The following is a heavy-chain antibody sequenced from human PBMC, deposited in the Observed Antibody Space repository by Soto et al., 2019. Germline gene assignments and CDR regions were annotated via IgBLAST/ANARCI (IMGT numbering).Heavy chain of an antibody. CDR2: IYYTGST. V-gene: IGHV4-31*03. J-gene: IGHJ4*02. Sequence: SETLSLTCSVSGASIRSGGYYWSWLRQSPGKGLEWIGHIYYTGSTFYSPSLKSRLTISLDTSKNQFSLDLRSVTAADTAMYYCARIEMASIKWGRGTLVTVSS. CDR1: GASIRSGGYY. CDR3: ARIEMASIK.